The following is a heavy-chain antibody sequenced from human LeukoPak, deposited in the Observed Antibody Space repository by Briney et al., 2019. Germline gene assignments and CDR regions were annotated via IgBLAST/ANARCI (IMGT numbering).Heavy chain of an antibody. CDR2: IRYEGSND. CDR1: RFTFSQYA. J-gene: IGHJ3*02. D-gene: IGHD2-15*01. CDR3: AREADCSGGGCYRGAFDI. V-gene: IGHV3-33*01. Sequence: GGSLRLCCAAHRFTFSQYAMHWVRQAPGKGLEWVAAIRYEGSNDYYADSVKGRFTISRDNSKNTLSLQMNSLRAEDTAVYYCAREADCSGGGCYRGAFDIWGQGTMVTVSS.